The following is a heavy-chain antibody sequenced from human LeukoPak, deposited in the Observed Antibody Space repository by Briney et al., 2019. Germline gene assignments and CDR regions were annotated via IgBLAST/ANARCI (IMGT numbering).Heavy chain of an antibody. V-gene: IGHV3-7*01. CDR3: ARGFVPTKY. D-gene: IGHD2-8*01. J-gene: IGHJ4*02. Sequence: GGSLRLSCAASGFTFSSYGMHWVRQAPGKGLEWVANIKQDGSEKYYVDSVKGRFTISRDNAKNSLYLQMNSLRAEDTAVYYCARGFVPTKYWGQGTLVTVSS. CDR1: GFTFSSYG. CDR2: IKQDGSEK.